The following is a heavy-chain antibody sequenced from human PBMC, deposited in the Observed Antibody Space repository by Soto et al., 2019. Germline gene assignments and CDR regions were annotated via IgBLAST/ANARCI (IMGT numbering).Heavy chain of an antibody. CDR1: GFTFSSYS. J-gene: IGHJ6*02. CDR2: ISSSSSYI. CDR3: AREYSSGWYSYGMDV. V-gene: IGHV3-21*01. D-gene: IGHD6-19*01. Sequence: GGSLRLSCAASGFTFSSYSMNWVRQAPGKGLEWVSSISSSSSYIYYADSVKGRFTISRDNAKNSLYLQMNSLRAEDTAVYYCAREYSSGWYSYGMDVWGQGTTVTVSS.